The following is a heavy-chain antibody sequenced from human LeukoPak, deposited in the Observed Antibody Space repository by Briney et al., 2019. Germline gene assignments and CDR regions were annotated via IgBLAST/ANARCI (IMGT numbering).Heavy chain of an antibody. J-gene: IGHJ4*02. CDR2: IGPHSTFT. V-gene: IGHV1-2*02. CDR3: VREGEGPLSKDFDY. D-gene: IGHD2/OR15-2a*01. CDR1: GFTFTDHY. Sequence: ASVTVSWKYSGFTFTDHYIHWVRQAPGQGLEWMGYIGPHSTFTSAPQEFQGRVTMTRHTSMTTAYMELTRLTSDVPAVYYCVREGEGPLSKDFDYWGQGTLVTVPS.